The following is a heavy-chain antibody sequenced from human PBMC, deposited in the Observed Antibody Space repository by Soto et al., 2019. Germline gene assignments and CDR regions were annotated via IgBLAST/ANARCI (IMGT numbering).Heavy chain of an antibody. CDR2: IYYSGST. CDR3: ASRGDSSSWYRWGYYYGMDV. J-gene: IGHJ6*02. V-gene: IGHV4-31*03. D-gene: IGHD6-13*01. CDR1: GGSISSGGYY. Sequence: SETLSLTCTVSGGSISSGGYYWSWIRQHPGKGLEWIGYIYYSGSTYYNPSLKSRVTISVDTSKNQFSLKLSSVTAADTAVYYCASRGDSSSWYRWGYYYGMDVWGQGTTVTVSS.